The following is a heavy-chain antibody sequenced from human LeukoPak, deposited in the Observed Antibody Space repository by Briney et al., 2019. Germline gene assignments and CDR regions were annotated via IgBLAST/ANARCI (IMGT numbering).Heavy chain of an antibody. J-gene: IGHJ4*02. CDR2: INHSGST. V-gene: IGHV4-34*01. CDR3: ARGQWLVPYFDY. D-gene: IGHD6-19*01. CDR1: GGSFSGYY. Sequence: SETLSLTCTVSGGSFSGYYWSWIRQPPGKGLEWIGEINHSGSTNYNPSLKSRVTISVDTSKNQFSLKLSSVTAADTAVYYCARGQWLVPYFDYWGQGTLVTVSS.